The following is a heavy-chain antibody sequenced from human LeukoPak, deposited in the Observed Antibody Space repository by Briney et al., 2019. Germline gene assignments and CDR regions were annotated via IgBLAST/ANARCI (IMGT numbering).Heavy chain of an antibody. J-gene: IGHJ4*02. CDR3: ARRLLRYYYDSSGYYDFDY. CDR1: GYSFTSYW. Sequence: GESLKISCKGSGYSFTSYWIGWVRQMPGEGLEWMGIIYPGDSDTRYSPSFQGQVTISADKSISTAYLQWSSLKASDTAMYYCARRLLRYYYDSSGYYDFDYWGQGTLVTVSS. D-gene: IGHD3-22*01. V-gene: IGHV5-51*01. CDR2: IYPGDSDT.